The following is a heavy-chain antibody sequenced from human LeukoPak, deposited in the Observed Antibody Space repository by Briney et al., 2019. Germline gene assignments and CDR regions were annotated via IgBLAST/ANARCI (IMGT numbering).Heavy chain of an antibody. Sequence: GESLKISCKGSGYRFTSYWIGWVRQMPGKGLEWVGIIYPGDSDTRYSPSFQGQVTISADKSISTAYLQWSSLKASDTAMYYCARPEEHGDYVHDAFDIWGQGTMVTVSS. V-gene: IGHV5-51*01. D-gene: IGHD4-17*01. CDR2: IYPGDSDT. J-gene: IGHJ3*02. CDR1: GYRFTSYW. CDR3: ARPEEHGDYVHDAFDI.